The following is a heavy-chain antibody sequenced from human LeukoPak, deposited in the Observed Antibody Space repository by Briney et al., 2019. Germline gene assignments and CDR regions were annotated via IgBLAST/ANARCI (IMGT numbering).Heavy chain of an antibody. J-gene: IGHJ4*02. D-gene: IGHD6-19*01. CDR3: ARVGGGDGSGWSTTDY. V-gene: IGHV3-23*01. CDR1: GFTFSSYG. CDR2: ISGSGGST. Sequence: GGTLRLSCAASGFTFSSYGMSWVRQAPGKGLEWVSAISGSGGSTYYGDSVKGRFTISRDNSKNSLYLQMNSLRVEDTAMYYCARVGGGDGSGWSTTDYWGQGTLVTISS.